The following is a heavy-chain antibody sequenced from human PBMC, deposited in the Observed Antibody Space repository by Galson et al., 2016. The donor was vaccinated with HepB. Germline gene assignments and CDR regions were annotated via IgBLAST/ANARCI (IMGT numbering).Heavy chain of an antibody. CDR2: IDPSRGNT. J-gene: IGHJ5*01. CDR3: ARSVGGYHLLSHFDS. V-gene: IGHV1-46*04. Sequence: SVKVSCKASGDTFTTNHIHWVRQAPGQGLEWMGLIDPSRGNTRYAQRLQGRLSMTRDTSTNTVYMEVSSLRSEDPAVFYCARSVGGYHLLSHFDSWGQGTLVTVSS. CDR1: GDTFTTNH. D-gene: IGHD2-15*01.